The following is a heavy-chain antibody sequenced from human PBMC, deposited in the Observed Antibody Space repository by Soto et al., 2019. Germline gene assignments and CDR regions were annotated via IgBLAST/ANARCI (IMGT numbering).Heavy chain of an antibody. CDR2: INHSGST. CDR1: GGSFSGYY. CDR3: ASRRDGYNYGGWY. Sequence: QVQLQQWGAGLLKPSETLSLTCAVYGGSFSGYYWSWIRQPPGKGLEWIREINHSGSTNYNPSLKSRVTISVDTSKNQFSLKLSSVTAADTAVYYCASRRDGYNYGGWYWGQGTLVTVSS. J-gene: IGHJ4*02. V-gene: IGHV4-34*01. D-gene: IGHD5-12*01.